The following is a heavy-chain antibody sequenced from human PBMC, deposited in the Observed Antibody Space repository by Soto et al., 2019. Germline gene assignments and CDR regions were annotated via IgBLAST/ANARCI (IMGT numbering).Heavy chain of an antibody. CDR1: EGTFNSYT. J-gene: IGHJ4*02. CDR3: ATNYGSGSTHYDY. V-gene: IGHV1-69*02. CDR2: VIPILGMA. D-gene: IGHD3-10*01. Sequence: QVQLVQSGAEVKKPGSSVKVSCTASEGTFNSYTISWVRQAPGQGLEWMGRVIPILGMANFAQKFQGRVMITADKSTSPAYMVLSSLRSDDTAVYYCATNYGSGSTHYDYWGQGTLVTVSS.